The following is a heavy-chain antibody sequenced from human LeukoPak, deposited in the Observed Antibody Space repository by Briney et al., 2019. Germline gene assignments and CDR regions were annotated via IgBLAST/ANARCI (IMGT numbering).Heavy chain of an antibody. CDR3: ARRRTVSTTGRFDP. V-gene: IGHV4-39*01. Sequence: SETLSLTCTVSGGSISGISSYWGWIRQPPGKELAGIGSIYYSGNTYYNPSLKSRVNISVDTSKNQVSLKLSSVTAADTAVYYCARRRTVSTTGRFDPWGQGILVTVSS. CDR1: GGSISGISSY. J-gene: IGHJ5*02. CDR2: IYYSGNT. D-gene: IGHD5/OR15-5a*01.